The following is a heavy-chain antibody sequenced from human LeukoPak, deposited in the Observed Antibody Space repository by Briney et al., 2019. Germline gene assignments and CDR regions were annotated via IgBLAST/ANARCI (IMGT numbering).Heavy chain of an antibody. CDR3: ARVSNCSSTSCYPAFDI. J-gene: IGHJ3*02. CDR1: GGSISSYY. V-gene: IGHV4-4*07. D-gene: IGHD2-2*01. CDR2: IYTSGST. Sequence: PSETLSLTCTVSGGSISSYYRSWIRQPAGKGLEWIGRIYTSGSTNYNPSLKSRVTMSVDTSKNQFSLKLSSVTAADTAVYYCARVSNCSSTSCYPAFDIWGQGTMVTVSS.